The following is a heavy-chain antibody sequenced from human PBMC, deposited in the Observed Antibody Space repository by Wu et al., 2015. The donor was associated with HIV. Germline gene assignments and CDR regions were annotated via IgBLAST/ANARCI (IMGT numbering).Heavy chain of an antibody. CDR2: INANRGGT. J-gene: IGHJ4*02. V-gene: IGHV1-2*02. Sequence: QVQLLQSGAEVKKPGASVMVSCKASGYSFTDYYMYWVRQAPGQGPEWMGWINANRGGTKYARKFQGRVTMTRDTAVSTAYMELSSLTSGDTAVYYCARLQSLHGLYSNADYWGQGTLVTVSS. CDR3: ARLQSLHGLYSNADY. CDR1: GYSFTDYY. D-gene: IGHD2-15*01.